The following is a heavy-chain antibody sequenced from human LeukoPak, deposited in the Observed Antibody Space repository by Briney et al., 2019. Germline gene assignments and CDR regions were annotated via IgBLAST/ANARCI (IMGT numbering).Heavy chain of an antibody. D-gene: IGHD6-13*01. CDR3: ARDFGGSSYRFVP. J-gene: IGHJ5*02. V-gene: IGHV1-69*05. Sequence: SVKVCCKASGATFSSYAISWVRQAPGQGLELMGGIIPIFGTANYAQKFQGRVTITTDESTSTAYMELSSLTSEDTAVYYCARDFGGSSYRFVPWGQGALVTVSS. CDR2: IIPIFGTA. CDR1: GATFSSYA.